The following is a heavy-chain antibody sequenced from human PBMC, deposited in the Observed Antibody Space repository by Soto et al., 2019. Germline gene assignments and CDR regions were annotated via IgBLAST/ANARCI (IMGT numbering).Heavy chain of an antibody. CDR3: ARNSGSAGGLDV. CDR1: GYTFGSKN. Sequence: QVQLVQSGAEVSKPVASVPISCKASGYTFGSKNIHWVRQAPGPGFEWMGTINPSGGGTDYSHKFDGRVTMTRDTSESTVFLDLSRLRVEDPAVYYCARNSGSAGGLDVWGQGTTVIVTS. V-gene: IGHV1-46*01. D-gene: IGHD1-26*01. J-gene: IGHJ6*01. CDR2: INPSGGGT.